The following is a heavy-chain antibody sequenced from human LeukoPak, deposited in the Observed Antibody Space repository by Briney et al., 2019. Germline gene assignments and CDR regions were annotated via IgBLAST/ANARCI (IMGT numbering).Heavy chain of an antibody. J-gene: IGHJ4*02. D-gene: IGHD6-13*01. CDR2: IYHSGST. V-gene: IGHV4-38-2*01. Sequence: SETLSLTCAVSGYSISSGYYWGWIRQPPGKGLEWIGSIYHSGSTYYNPSLKSRVTISVDTSKNQFSLKLSSVTAADTAVYYCARAPIIAAAGRGAFDYWGQGTLVTVSS. CDR3: ARAPIIAAAGRGAFDY. CDR1: GYSISSGYY.